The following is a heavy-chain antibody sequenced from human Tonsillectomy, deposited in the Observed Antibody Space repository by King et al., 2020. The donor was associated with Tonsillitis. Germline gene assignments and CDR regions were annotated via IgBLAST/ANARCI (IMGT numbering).Heavy chain of an antibody. D-gene: IGHD2-2*01. CDR3: ARDIEVVPATMHQYYYGLDV. Sequence: VQLVESGGGLVQPGGSLRLSCAASRFTFISYWMSWVRQAPAKGLEWVANIQQDRSERDYLDSVKGRFTISRDNAKNLVYLQMNSLRAEDTGVYYCARDIEVVPATMHQYYYGLDVWGQGTTVTVSS. CDR2: IQQDRSER. CDR1: RFTFISYW. J-gene: IGHJ6*02. V-gene: IGHV3-7*01.